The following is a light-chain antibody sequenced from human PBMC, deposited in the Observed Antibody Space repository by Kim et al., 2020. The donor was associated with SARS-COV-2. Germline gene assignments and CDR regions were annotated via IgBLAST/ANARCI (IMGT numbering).Light chain of an antibody. CDR2: GAS. V-gene: IGKV3-15*01. Sequence: LSPGERATLSCRASQNVRSNLAWYQQKPGQTPRLLIYGASTRATGVPARFSGSGFGTEFTLTISSLQSEDFAVYYCQQYNNWPLTFGGGTKVDIK. CDR1: QNVRSN. J-gene: IGKJ4*01. CDR3: QQYNNWPLT.